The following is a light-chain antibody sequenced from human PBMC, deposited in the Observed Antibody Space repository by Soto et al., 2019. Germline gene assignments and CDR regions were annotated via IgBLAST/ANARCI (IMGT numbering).Light chain of an antibody. J-gene: IGKJ1*01. CDR2: GAS. CDR3: QQYGSSPQT. Sequence: EVVMTQSPATLSVSPGDRATLSCRASQTVSNNYLAWCQQKPGQAPRLLIYGASSRATGIADRFSGSGSGTDFTLTISRLEPEDFAVYYCQQYGSSPQTFGQGTKVDIK. V-gene: IGKV3-20*01. CDR1: QTVSNNY.